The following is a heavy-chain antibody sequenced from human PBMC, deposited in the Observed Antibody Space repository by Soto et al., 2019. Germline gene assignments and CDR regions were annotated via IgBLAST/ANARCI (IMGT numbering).Heavy chain of an antibody. Sequence: GGSLRLSCAASGFTFSSYWMHWVRQAPGKGLVWVSRINSDGSSTSYADSVKGRFTISRDNAKNTLYLQMNSLRAEDTAVYYCARGSTSSSWPPNWLDPWGQGTLVTVSS. D-gene: IGHD6-13*01. CDR1: GFTFSSYW. CDR3: ARGSTSSSWPPNWLDP. CDR2: INSDGSST. J-gene: IGHJ5*02. V-gene: IGHV3-74*01.